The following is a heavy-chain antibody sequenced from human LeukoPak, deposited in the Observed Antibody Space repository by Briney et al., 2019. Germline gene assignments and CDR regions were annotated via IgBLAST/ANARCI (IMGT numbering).Heavy chain of an antibody. CDR1: GGSISSSSYY. V-gene: IGHV4-39*01. J-gene: IGHJ4*02. Sequence: SETLSLTCTVSGGSISSSSYYWGWLRQPPGKGLEWIGSIYYSGSTYYNPSLKSRVTISVDTSKNQFSLQLSSVTAADTAVYYCARPQGRSGYWPYDYWGQGTLVTVSS. CDR2: IYYSGST. D-gene: IGHD3-22*01. CDR3: ARPQGRSGYWPYDY.